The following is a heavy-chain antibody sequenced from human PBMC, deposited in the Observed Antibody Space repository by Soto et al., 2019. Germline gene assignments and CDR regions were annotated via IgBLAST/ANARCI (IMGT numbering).Heavy chain of an antibody. J-gene: IGHJ4*02. V-gene: IGHV3-30-3*01. CDR3: ARDLRAGGY. CDR2: ISYDGSNK. D-gene: IGHD2-15*01. CDR1: GFTFSSYA. Sequence: PGGSLRLSCAASGFTFSSYAMHWVRQAPGKGLEWVAVISYDGSNKYYAGSVKGRFTISRDNSKNTLYLQMNSLRAEDTAVYYCARDLRAGGYWGQGTLVTVSS.